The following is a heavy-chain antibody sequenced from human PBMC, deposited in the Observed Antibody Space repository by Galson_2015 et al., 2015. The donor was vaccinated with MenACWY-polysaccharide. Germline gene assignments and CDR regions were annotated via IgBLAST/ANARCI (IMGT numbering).Heavy chain of an antibody. Sequence: SVKVSCKASGYTFTGYYIHWVRQAPGQGLEWMGRVNPNSGGTNYAQKFQGRVTMARDTSISTAYMELSRLTSDDTAVYYCARGQGSSNWYYYYGMDALGQGTTVTVSS. CDR1: GYTFTGYY. CDR2: VNPNSGGT. CDR3: ARGQGSSNWYYYYGMDA. J-gene: IGHJ6*02. D-gene: IGHD6-13*01. V-gene: IGHV1-2*06.